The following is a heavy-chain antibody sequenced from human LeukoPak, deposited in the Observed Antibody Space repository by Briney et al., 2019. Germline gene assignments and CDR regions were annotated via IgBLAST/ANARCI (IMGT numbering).Heavy chain of an antibody. CDR2: IYYSGST. CDR3: ARDGYNYDYYGMDV. Sequence: SQTLSLTCTVSGGSLSSAGYYWSWIRQHPGKGLEWIGYIYYSGSTYYNPSLKSRVTISVDTSKNQFSLKLSSVTAADTAVYYCARDGYNYDYYGMDVWGQGTTVTVSS. D-gene: IGHD5-24*01. V-gene: IGHV4-31*03. J-gene: IGHJ6*02. CDR1: GGSLSSAGYY.